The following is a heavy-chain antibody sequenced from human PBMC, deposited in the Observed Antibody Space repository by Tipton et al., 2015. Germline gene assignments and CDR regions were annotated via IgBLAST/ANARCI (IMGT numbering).Heavy chain of an antibody. Sequence: TLSLTCAVYGGSFSDYYWSWIRQSPGKGLEWIGEINHGGSTNYNPSLKSRVTISVDTSKNQFSLKLNSVTAADTAVYYCASPLHYDTRGFFYASWGLGTLVTVSP. CDR3: ASPLHYDTRGFFYAS. J-gene: IGHJ4*02. V-gene: IGHV4-34*01. CDR1: GGSFSDYY. D-gene: IGHD2/OR15-2a*01. CDR2: INHGGST.